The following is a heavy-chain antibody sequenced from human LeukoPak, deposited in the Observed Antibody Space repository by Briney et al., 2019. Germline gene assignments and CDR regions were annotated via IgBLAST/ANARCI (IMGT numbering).Heavy chain of an antibody. V-gene: IGHV4-30-2*03. CDR3: ARYSFPVGRHFDY. CDR1: GGSIKGGGFF. CDR2: IYYSGST. D-gene: IGHD1-26*01. J-gene: IGHJ4*02. Sequence: SQTLSLTCSVSGGSIKGGGFFWNWVRQHPGKGLEWIGHIYYSGSTSYNPSLKSRVTMSVDTSTNHFSLKLSSVTAADTAVYYCARYSFPVGRHFDYWGQGTLVTVSS.